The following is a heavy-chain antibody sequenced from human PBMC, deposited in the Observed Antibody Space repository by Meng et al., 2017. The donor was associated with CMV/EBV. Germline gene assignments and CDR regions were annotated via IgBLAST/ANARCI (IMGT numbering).Heavy chain of an antibody. V-gene: IGHV4-34*01. CDR3: ARGGSSSSETFDY. CDR1: GGSFSGYY. J-gene: IGHJ4*02. Sequence: ESLKISCAVYGGSFSGYYWSWIRQPPGKGLEWIGEINHSGSTNYNPSLKSRVTISVDTSKNQFSLKLSSVTAADTAVYYCARGGSSSSETFDYWGQGTLVTVSS. D-gene: IGHD6-6*01. CDR2: INHSGST.